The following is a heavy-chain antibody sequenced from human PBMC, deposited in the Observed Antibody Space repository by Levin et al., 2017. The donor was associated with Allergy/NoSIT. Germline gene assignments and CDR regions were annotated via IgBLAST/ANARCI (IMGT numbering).Heavy chain of an antibody. CDR2: IYYSGST. J-gene: IGHJ4*02. D-gene: IGHD4-17*01. CDR1: GGSISSSSYY. V-gene: IGHV4-39*01. Sequence: TSETLSLTCTVSGGSISSSSYYWGWIRQPPGKGLEWIGSIYYSGSTYYNPSLKSRVTISVDTSKNQFSLKLSSVTAADTAVYYCARLGTTHNYWGQGTLVTVSS. CDR3: ARLGTTHNY.